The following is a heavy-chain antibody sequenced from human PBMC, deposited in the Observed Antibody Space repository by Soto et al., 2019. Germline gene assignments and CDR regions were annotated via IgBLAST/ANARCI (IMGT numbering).Heavy chain of an antibody. CDR3: ARDIMGTNYYYYGMDV. D-gene: IGHD2-8*01. J-gene: IGHJ6*02. CDR1: GGSISSYY. Sequence: SETLSLTCTVSGGSISSYYWSWIRQPPGKGLEWIGYIYYSGSTNYNPSLKSRVTISVDTSKNQFSLKLSSVTAADAAVYYCARDIMGTNYYYYGMDVWGQGTTVTVSS. V-gene: IGHV4-59*01. CDR2: IYYSGST.